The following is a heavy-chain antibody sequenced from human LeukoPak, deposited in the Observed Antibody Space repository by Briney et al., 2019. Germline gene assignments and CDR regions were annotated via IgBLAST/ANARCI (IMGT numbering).Heavy chain of an antibody. J-gene: IGHJ6*02. Sequence: SETLSLTCAVSGGSVSSSSWWTWVRQPPGKGLEWIGEIYHSGSTNYQSSLKSQVTVSVDKSKNQFSLKMTFVTAADTAVYYCASRSYFGLDVWGQGTTVTISS. CDR1: GGSVSSSSW. CDR3: ASRSYFGLDV. V-gene: IGHV4-4*02. CDR2: IYHSGST.